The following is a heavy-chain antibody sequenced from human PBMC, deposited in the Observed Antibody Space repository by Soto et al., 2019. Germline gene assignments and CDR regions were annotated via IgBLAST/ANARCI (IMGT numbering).Heavy chain of an antibody. D-gene: IGHD3-10*01. J-gene: IGHJ6*02. CDR2: IYYSGST. V-gene: IGHV4-39*01. CDR3: ARLPHYGSGSYGRYGMDV. CDR1: GGSISSSSYY. Sequence: QLQLQESGPGLVKPSGTLSLTCTVSGGSISSSSYYWGWIRQPPGKGLEWIGSIYYSGSTYYNPSLKSRVTISVDTSKNQFSLKLSSVTAADTAVYYCARLPHYGSGSYGRYGMDVWGQGTTVTVSS.